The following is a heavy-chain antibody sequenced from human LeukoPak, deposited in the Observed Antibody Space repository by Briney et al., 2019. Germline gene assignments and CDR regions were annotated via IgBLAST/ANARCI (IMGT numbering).Heavy chain of an antibody. CDR3: ARGRGWGILDS. D-gene: IGHD6-19*01. V-gene: IGHV1-8*01. CDR1: GYPFTSYD. CDR2: MTPNSEKR. Sequence: ASVKVSCKTSGYPFTSYDIHWVRQAAGHGLEWMSWMTPNSEKRAYAQKFQGRVTMTTNTSIDTAYMELSSLTLDDTAIYYCARGRGWGILDSWGQGHLVTVSS. J-gene: IGHJ4*02.